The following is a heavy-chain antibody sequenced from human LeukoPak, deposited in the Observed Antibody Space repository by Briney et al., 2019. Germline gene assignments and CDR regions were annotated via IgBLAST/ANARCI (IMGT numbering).Heavy chain of an antibody. V-gene: IGHV5-51*01. Sequence: GESLKISCKGSGYSLTSYWIGWVRQMPGKGLEWMGIIYPGDSDTRYSPSFQGQVTISADKSISTAYLQWSSLKASDTAMYYCARQITGTTAKNYYYYGMDVWGQGTTVTVSS. CDR2: IYPGDSDT. D-gene: IGHD1-20*01. CDR1: GYSLTSYW. CDR3: ARQITGTTAKNYYYYGMDV. J-gene: IGHJ6*02.